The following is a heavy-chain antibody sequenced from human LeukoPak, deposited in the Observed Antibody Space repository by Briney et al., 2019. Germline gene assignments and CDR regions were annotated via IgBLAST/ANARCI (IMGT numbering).Heavy chain of an antibody. CDR3: ATVGRDGYKYGWFDS. Sequence: GGSLRLSCAVSGFSFTDFYMSWIRQTPEKGLEWVSYFSSRDTTTFYVDSVKGRFTISWDSAKNSLYLHMNSLRAEDTAVYYCATVGRDGYKYGWFDSWGQGTLVSVSS. D-gene: IGHD5-24*01. J-gene: IGHJ5*01. CDR2: FSSRDTTT. V-gene: IGHV3-11*01. CDR1: GFSFTDFY.